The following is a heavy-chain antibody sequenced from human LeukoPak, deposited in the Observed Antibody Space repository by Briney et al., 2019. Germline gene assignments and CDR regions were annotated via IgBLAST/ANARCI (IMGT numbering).Heavy chain of an antibody. CDR2: IYPGDSDT. CDR3: ARLRGAGYCSGGSCSGAFDP. J-gene: IGHJ5*02. D-gene: IGHD2-15*01. CDR1: GYGFTSYW. V-gene: IGHV5-51*01. Sequence: GESLKISCKGSGYGFTSYWIGWVRQMPGKGLEWMGIIYPGDSDTRYSPSFQGQVTISADKSISTAYLQWSSLKASDTAMYYCARLRGAGYCSGGSCSGAFDPWGQGTLVTVSS.